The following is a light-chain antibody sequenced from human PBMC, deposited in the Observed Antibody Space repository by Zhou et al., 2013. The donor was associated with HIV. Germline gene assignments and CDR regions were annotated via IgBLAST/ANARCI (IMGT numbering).Light chain of an antibody. CDR2: GTS. Sequence: EIVLSQSPGTLSLSPGESTTLSCRASQSVSSNYLAWYQQKPGQAPRLLIYGTSTRATGIPDRFSGSGSGTDFTLTISRLEPEDFAVYYCQQRTNWPPRLTFGGGTKVEIK. CDR3: QQRTNWPPRLT. V-gene: IGKV3D-20*02. CDR1: QSVSSNY. J-gene: IGKJ4*01.